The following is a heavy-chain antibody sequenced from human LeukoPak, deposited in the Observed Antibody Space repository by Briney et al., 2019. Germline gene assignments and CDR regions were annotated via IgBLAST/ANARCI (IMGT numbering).Heavy chain of an antibody. V-gene: IGHV3-74*01. CDR1: GFTFSSYW. CDR3: ARLSGADWFVA. J-gene: IGHJ5*02. CDR2: INSDGRST. Sequence: GGSLRLSFAASGFTFSSYWMHWVRQVPGKGLVWVSRINSDGRSTSHADSLKGRFTISRDNAKNTLYLQMNSLRAEDTAVYYCARLSGADWFVASGQGTLVIVSS. D-gene: IGHD2-15*01.